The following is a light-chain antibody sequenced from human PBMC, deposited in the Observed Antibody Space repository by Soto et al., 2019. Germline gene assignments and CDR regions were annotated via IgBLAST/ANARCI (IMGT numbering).Light chain of an antibody. CDR2: RNN. J-gene: IGLJ3*02. Sequence: QSVLTQPPSASGTPGQRVTISCSGSSSNIGSNYVYWYQQLPGTAPKLLIYRNNQRPSGVPDRFSASKSGTSASLAISGLRYEDEADYYCAAWDDSLSGWVFGGGTKLTVL. CDR3: AAWDDSLSGWV. V-gene: IGLV1-47*01. CDR1: SSNIGSNY.